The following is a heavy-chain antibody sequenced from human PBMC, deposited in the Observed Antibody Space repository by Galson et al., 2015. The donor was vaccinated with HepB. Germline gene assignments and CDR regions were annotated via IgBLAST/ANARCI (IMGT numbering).Heavy chain of an antibody. Sequence: SLRLSCAASGFTFSSYSMNWVRQAPGKGLEWVSSISSGSTYIYYADSVKGRFTVSRDNAKNSLYLQMNSLRAEDTAVYYCARDWYYDSSGYYPGDYWGQGTLVTVSS. CDR3: ARDWYYDSSGYYPGDY. CDR1: GFTFSSYS. J-gene: IGHJ4*02. V-gene: IGHV3-21*01. D-gene: IGHD3-22*01. CDR2: ISSGSTYI.